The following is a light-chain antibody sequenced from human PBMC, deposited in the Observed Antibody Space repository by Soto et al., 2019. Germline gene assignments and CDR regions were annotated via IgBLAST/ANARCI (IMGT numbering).Light chain of an antibody. CDR2: AAS. J-gene: IGKJ5*01. V-gene: IGKV1-12*01. Sequence: IQMTQSASSVSVSVGDRVTMSCRASQDISNWLAWYQQKPGEAPKFLIYAASNLQSGVPSKFSVSGSGTDFTLTISSLQPEDFTVYYCQQAPRCPITFAQGTRLEVK. CDR3: QQAPRCPIT. CDR1: QDISNW.